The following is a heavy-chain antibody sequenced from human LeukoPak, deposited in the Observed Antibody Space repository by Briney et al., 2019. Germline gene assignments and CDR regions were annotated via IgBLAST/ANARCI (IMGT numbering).Heavy chain of an antibody. D-gene: IGHD5-24*01. Sequence: GGSLRLSCAASGFTFSSYGMHRVRQAPGKGLEWVAVIWYDGSNKYYADSVKGRFTISRDNSKNTLYLQMNSLRAEDTAIYYCTRVGYIDEGIDYWGQGTLVTVSS. CDR2: IWYDGSNK. CDR1: GFTFSSYG. CDR3: TRVGYIDEGIDY. J-gene: IGHJ4*02. V-gene: IGHV3-33*01.